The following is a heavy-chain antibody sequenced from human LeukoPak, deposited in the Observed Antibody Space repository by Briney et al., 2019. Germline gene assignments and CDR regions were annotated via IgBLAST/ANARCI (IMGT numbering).Heavy chain of an antibody. D-gene: IGHD6-13*01. Sequence: SETLSLTCAVYGGSFSGYYWSWIRQPPGKGLEWLGEINHSGSTNYNPSLKSRVTISVDTSKNQFSLKLSSVTAADTAVYYCARARKSSGIAAAGRPFDYWGQGTLVTVSS. V-gene: IGHV4-34*01. CDR2: INHSGST. CDR3: ARARKSSGIAAAGRPFDY. CDR1: GGSFSGYY. J-gene: IGHJ4*02.